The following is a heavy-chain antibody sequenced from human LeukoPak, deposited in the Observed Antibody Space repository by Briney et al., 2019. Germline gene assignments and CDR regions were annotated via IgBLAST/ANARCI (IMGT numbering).Heavy chain of an antibody. J-gene: IGHJ4*02. CDR1: GFTFRSYG. Sequence: PGGSLRLSCAASGFTFRSYGMHWVRQAPGKGLEWVAFIRYDGNNKYYADSVKGRFTISRDNSKNTLYLQMNSLRAEDTAVYYCAKAMTRRDGYNDYWGQGTLVTVSS. D-gene: IGHD5-24*01. CDR2: IRYDGNNK. CDR3: AKAMTRRDGYNDY. V-gene: IGHV3-30*02.